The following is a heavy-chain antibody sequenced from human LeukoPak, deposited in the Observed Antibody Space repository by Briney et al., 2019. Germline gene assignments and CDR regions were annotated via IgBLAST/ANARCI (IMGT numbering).Heavy chain of an antibody. Sequence: GGSLRLTCAASGFTFGSYAMSWVRQAPGKGLEWVSFISPSGDRTSNADSVEGRFTISRDNPRNTLYLQMNSLRDEDTAVYYCAIMHGYYDGSGYWVQWGQGTLVTVSS. J-gene: IGHJ4*02. V-gene: IGHV3-23*01. D-gene: IGHD3-22*01. CDR1: GFTFGSYA. CDR3: AIMHGYYDGSGYWVQ. CDR2: ISPSGDRT.